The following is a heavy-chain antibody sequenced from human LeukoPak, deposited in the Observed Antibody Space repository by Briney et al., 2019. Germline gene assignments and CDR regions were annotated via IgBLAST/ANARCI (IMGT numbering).Heavy chain of an antibody. Sequence: SETLSLTCAVSGGSISSGGYSWSWIRQPPGKGLEWIGYIYHSGSTYYNPSLKSRVTISVDRSKNQFSLKLSSVTAADTAVYYCASFHVLLWFGGLSWGQGTLATVSS. J-gene: IGHJ5*02. CDR3: ASFHVLLWFGGLS. D-gene: IGHD3-10*01. CDR1: GGSISSGGYS. V-gene: IGHV4-30-2*01. CDR2: IYHSGST.